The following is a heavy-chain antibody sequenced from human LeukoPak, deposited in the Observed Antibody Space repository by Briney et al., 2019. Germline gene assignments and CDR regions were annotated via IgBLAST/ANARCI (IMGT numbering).Heavy chain of an antibody. V-gene: IGHV3-53*01. CDR2: IYSGGST. J-gene: IGHJ4*02. CDR1: DFTVSDSY. CDR3: ARGDDYADS. D-gene: IGHD5-24*01. Sequence: GGSLRLSCAASDFTVSDSYMSGVRQAPGKGLEWVSLIYSGGSTYYAASVKGRFTISRDSSKNTLFLQMNSLRAEDTAMYYCARGDDYADSWGQGTRVTVSS.